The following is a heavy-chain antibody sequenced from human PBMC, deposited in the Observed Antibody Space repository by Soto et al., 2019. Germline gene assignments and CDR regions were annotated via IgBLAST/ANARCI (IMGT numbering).Heavy chain of an antibody. Sequence: PSQTLSLTCAISGDSFSSNSAAWNWIRQSPSRGLEWLGRTYYRSKWYNDYAVSVKSRITINPDTSKNQFSLQLNSVTPEDTAVYYCARGGAGVVVPAAISSPDYYYYGMDVWGRGTTVTVSS. CDR2: TYYRSKWYN. V-gene: IGHV6-1*01. J-gene: IGHJ6*02. CDR3: ARGGAGVVVPAAISSPDYYYYGMDV. CDR1: GDSFSSNSAA. D-gene: IGHD2-2*01.